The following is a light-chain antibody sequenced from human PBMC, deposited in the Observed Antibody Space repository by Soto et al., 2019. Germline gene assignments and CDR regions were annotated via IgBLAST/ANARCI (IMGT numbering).Light chain of an antibody. CDR2: GAS. J-gene: IGKJ1*01. Sequence: EIVFTQSPGTLSLSPGERVTLSCRASQSVSSAYLAWYQQKRGQAHRLLIYGASNRATGIPDRFSGSGSGTDFTLTIRRLEPEDFAVYYCQQRSHWPRTFGQGTKVDI. V-gene: IGKV3D-20*02. CDR1: QSVSSAY. CDR3: QQRSHWPRT.